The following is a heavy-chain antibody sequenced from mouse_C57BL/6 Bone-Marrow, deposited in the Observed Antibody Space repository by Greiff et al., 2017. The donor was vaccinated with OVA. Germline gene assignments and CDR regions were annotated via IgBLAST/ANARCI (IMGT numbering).Heavy chain of an antibody. CDR2: IDPSDSYT. J-gene: IGHJ4*01. D-gene: IGHD2-4*01. CDR1: GYTFTSYW. CDR3: ASMSTTPCAMDY. V-gene: IGHV1-69*01. Sequence: QVQLQQPGAELVMPGASVKLSCKASGYTFTSYWMHWVQQRPGQGLEWIGEIDPSDSYTNYNQKFKGKSTLTVDKSSSTAYMQLSSLTSEDSAVYYCASMSTTPCAMDYWGQGTSVTVSS.